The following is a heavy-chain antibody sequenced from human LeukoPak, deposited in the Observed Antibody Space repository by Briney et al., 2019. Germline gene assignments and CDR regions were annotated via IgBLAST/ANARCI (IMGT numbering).Heavy chain of an antibody. V-gene: IGHV3-7*01. J-gene: IGHJ6*02. CDR1: GFTFSSYW. CDR2: IKQDGSEN. Sequence: PGGSLRLSCAASGFTFSSYWMSWVRQAPGKGLEWVANIKQDGSENYYVDSVKGRFTISRDNAKNSLYLQMNSLRAEDTAVYYCARGGGCSGGSCYSTTPYYYYGMDVWGQGITVTVSS. D-gene: IGHD2-15*01. CDR3: ARGGGCSGGSCYSTTPYYYYGMDV.